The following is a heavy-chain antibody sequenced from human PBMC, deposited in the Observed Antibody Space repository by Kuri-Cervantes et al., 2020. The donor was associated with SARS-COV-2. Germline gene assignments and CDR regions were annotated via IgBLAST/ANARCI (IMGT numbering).Heavy chain of an antibody. CDR1: GFTFSSYG. D-gene: IGHD2-2*01. V-gene: IGHV4-4*02. CDR2: IYHSGST. Sequence: GSLRLSCAASGFTFSSYGMHWVRQPPGKGLEWIGEIYHSGSTNYNPSLKSRVTISVDKSKNQFSLKLSSVTAADTAVYYCARGPPGYCSSTSCYGRGVFDYWGQGTLVTVSS. CDR3: ARGPPGYCSSTSCYGRGVFDY. J-gene: IGHJ4*02.